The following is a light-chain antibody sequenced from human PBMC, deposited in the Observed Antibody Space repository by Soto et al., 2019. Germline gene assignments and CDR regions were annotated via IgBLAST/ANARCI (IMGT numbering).Light chain of an antibody. CDR1: NIGSKS. Sequence: SYELTQPPSVSVAPGKTARITCGGNNIGSKSVHWYQQKPGQAPVLVIYYDSDRPSGIPERFSGSNSRNTATLTISRVEAGDEADYYCQVWDSSSDHRYVFGTGTQLTVL. V-gene: IGLV3-21*04. CDR3: QVWDSSSDHRYV. CDR2: YDS. J-gene: IGLJ1*01.